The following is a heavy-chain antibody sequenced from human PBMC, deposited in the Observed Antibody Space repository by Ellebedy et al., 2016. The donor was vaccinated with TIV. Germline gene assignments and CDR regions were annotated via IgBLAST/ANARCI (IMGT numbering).Heavy chain of an antibody. V-gene: IGHV3-11*01. CDR2: ISSSGSTI. D-gene: IGHD3-3*01. CDR3: ARDGSYYDFWSGLRPNYYYYYYMDV. CDR1: GFTFSDYY. J-gene: IGHJ6*03. Sequence: GGSLRLSXAASGFTFSDYYMSWIRQAPGKGLEWVSYISSSGSTIYYADSVKGRFTISRDNAKNSLYLQMNSLRAEDTAVYYCARDGSYYDFWSGLRPNYYYYYYMDVWGKGTTVTVSS.